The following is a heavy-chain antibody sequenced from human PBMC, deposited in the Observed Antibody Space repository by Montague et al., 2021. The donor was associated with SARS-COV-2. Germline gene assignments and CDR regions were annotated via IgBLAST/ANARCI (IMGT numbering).Heavy chain of an antibody. D-gene: IGHD5-24*01. CDR3: ARDFPGWLQFDPYFDY. CDR2: IYYSGST. Sequence: SETLSLTCTVSGGSISSYYWSWIRQPPGKGLEWIGYIYYSGSTNYNPSLNSRVTISVDTSKNQFSLKLSSVTAADTAVYYCARDFPGWLQFDPYFDYWGQGTLVTVSS. V-gene: IGHV4-59*01. J-gene: IGHJ4*02. CDR1: GGSISSYY.